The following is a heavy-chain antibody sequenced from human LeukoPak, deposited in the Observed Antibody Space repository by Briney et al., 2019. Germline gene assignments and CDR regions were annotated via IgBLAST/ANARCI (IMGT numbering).Heavy chain of an antibody. CDR1: GGSISSYY. CDR3: AREGCSSTSCYYTQTYYFDY. J-gene: IGHJ4*02. Sequence: SETLSLTCTVSGGSISSYYWSWIRQPAGEGLEWIGRIYASGSTNYNPSLKSRVTMSVDTSKNRFSLKVTSVTAADTAVYYCAREGCSSTSCYYTQTYYFDYWGQGTLVTVSS. D-gene: IGHD2-2*01. V-gene: IGHV4-4*07. CDR2: IYASGST.